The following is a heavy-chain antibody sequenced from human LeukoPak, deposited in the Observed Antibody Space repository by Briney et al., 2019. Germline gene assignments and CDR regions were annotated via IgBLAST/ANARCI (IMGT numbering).Heavy chain of an antibody. CDR1: GFTFSSYG. CDR2: IWYDGSNK. J-gene: IGHJ4*02. V-gene: IGHV3-33*01. Sequence: GGSLRLSCAASGFTFSSYGMHWVRQAPGKGLEWVAVIWYDGSNKYYADSVKGRFTISRDNSKNTLYLQMNSLRAEDTAVYYCARSPPSFLYFDYWGQGTLVTVSS. CDR3: ARSPPSFLYFDY. D-gene: IGHD2/OR15-2a*01.